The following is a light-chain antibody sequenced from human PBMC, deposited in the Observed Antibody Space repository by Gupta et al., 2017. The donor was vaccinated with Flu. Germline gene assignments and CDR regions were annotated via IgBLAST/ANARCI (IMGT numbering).Light chain of an antibody. V-gene: IGLV2-14*01. Sequence: QSALTQPASVSGSPGQSITISCTGTSSDVGGYNDVSWYQQHPGKAPKLLIYEVSNRPSGVSDRFSGSKSGNTASLTISGLQAEDEADYYCSSYTDSSTLKGVFGGGTKLTVL. CDR3: SSYTDSSTLKGV. CDR2: EVS. J-gene: IGLJ3*02. CDR1: SSDVGGYND.